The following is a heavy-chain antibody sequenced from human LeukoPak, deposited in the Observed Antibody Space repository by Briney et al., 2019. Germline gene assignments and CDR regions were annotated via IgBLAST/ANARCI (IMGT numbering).Heavy chain of an antibody. V-gene: IGHV3-23*01. CDR3: AKRGIVIRGSLIGLHKEAYYFDY. J-gene: IGHJ4*02. CDR2: ISESGGST. D-gene: IGHD3-10*01. CDR1: GITLSNYG. Sequence: GGSLRLSCVVSGITLSNYGMSWVRQAPGKGLEWVSGISESGGSTNYADSVKGRFIISRDNSKNTVYLQMNSLRAEDTAVYFCAKRGIVIRGSLIGLHKEAYYFDYWGQGILVTVSS.